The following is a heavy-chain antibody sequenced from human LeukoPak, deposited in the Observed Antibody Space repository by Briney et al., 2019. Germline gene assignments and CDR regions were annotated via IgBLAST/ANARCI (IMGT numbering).Heavy chain of an antibody. D-gene: IGHD3-9*01. Sequence: GASVKVSCKASGGTFSSYAISWVRQAPGQGLEWMGGIIPILGTANYAQKFQGRVTITADESTSTAYMELSSLRSEDTAVYYCARGGDILTGSKHRWVTDYWGQGTLVTVSS. CDR1: GGTFSSYA. CDR3: ARGGDILTGSKHRWVTDY. CDR2: IIPILGTA. V-gene: IGHV1-69*13. J-gene: IGHJ4*02.